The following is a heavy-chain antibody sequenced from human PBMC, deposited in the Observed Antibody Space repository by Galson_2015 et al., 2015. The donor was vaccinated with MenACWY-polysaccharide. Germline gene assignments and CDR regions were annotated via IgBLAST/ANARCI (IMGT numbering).Heavy chain of an antibody. CDR1: GGSISSYY. V-gene: IGHV4-59*08. CDR2: IYYSGST. CDR3: ARRRAGLDAFDI. Sequence: SETLSLTCTVSGGSISSYYWSWIRQPPGKGLEWIGYIYYSGSTNYNPSLKSRVTISVDTSKNQFSLKLSSVTAADTAVYYCARRRAGLDAFDIWGQGTMVTVSS. J-gene: IGHJ3*02.